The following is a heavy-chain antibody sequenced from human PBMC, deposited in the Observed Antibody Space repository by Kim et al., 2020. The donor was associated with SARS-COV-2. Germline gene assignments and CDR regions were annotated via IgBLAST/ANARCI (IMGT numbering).Heavy chain of an antibody. CDR3: AKEWADHSSPPFYFFALDV. V-gene: IGHV3-30*02. D-gene: IGHD6-13*01. J-gene: IGHJ6*04. Sequence: EGRFTISRDNSKNTLYLQMNSLRAEDTAVYYCAKEWADHSSPPFYFFALDVWGGGTKVTVSS.